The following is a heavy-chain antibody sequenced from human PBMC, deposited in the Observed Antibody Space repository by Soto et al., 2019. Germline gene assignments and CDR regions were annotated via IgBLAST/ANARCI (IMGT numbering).Heavy chain of an antibody. V-gene: IGHV1-18*01. CDR1: GYTFTSYG. CDR3: ARDRDIVVVPAGDY. CDR2: ISAYNGNT. Sequence: VSVKVSCKASGYTFTSYGIIWVRQAPGQGLEWMGWISAYNGNTNYAQKLQGRVTMTTDTSTSTAYMELRSLRSDVTAVYYCARDRDIVVVPAGDYWGQGTLVTVSS. D-gene: IGHD2-2*01. J-gene: IGHJ4*02.